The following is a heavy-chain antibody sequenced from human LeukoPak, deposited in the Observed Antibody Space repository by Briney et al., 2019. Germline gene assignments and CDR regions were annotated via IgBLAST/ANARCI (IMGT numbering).Heavy chain of an antibody. V-gene: IGHV3-23*01. D-gene: IGHD3-16*01. CDR3: ANGGGGKLDP. J-gene: IGHJ5*02. Sequence: GGSLRLSCAASGFTFSRYAMSWVRQAPGKGLEWVSGISGRDGSTYYADSVRGRLTISRDNSKNTLYLQMNSLGAEDTAVYYCANGGGGKLDPWGQGTLVTVSS. CDR1: GFTFSRYA. CDR2: ISGRDGST.